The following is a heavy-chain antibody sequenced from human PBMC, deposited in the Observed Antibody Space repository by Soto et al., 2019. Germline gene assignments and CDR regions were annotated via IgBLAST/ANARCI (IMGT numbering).Heavy chain of an antibody. V-gene: IGHV1-69*13. CDR2: VIPIFGTA. J-gene: IGHJ4*02. D-gene: IGHD6-6*01. CDR3: ARSSSSSPQGFDY. Sequence: SVKVPCKASGGTFSSYAISWVRQAPGQGLEWMGGVIPIFGTANYAQKFQGRVTITADESTSTAYMELSSLRSEDTAVYYCARSSSSSPQGFDYWGQGTLVTVSS. CDR1: GGTFSSYA.